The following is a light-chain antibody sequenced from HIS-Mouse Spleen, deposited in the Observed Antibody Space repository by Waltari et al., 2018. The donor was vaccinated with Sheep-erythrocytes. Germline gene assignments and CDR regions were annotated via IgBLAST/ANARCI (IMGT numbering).Light chain of an antibody. J-gene: IGLJ1*01. CDR1: SSDVGGYHY. CDR3: CSYAGSYNHV. CDR2: DVS. V-gene: IGLV2-11*01. Sequence: QSALTQPRSVSGSPGQSVTISCPGTSSDVGGYHYVSWYQQHPGKAPKLMIYDVSKRPSGVPDRFSGSKSGNTASLTISGLHAEDEADYYCCSYAGSYNHVFATGTKVTVL.